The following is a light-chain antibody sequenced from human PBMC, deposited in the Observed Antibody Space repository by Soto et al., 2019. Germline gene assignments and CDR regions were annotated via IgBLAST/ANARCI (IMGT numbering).Light chain of an antibody. J-gene: IGLJ1*01. CDR3: CSYAGNSYV. V-gene: IGLV2-11*01. CDR1: SSDLGAYNS. Sequence: QSALTQPRSVSGSPGQSVTISCTRTSSDLGAYNSVSWHQQHPGRAPELMIYDVNKRPSGVPDRFSGSKSGNTASLTISGLQAEDEADYYCCSYAGNSYVFGTGTQLTVL. CDR2: DVN.